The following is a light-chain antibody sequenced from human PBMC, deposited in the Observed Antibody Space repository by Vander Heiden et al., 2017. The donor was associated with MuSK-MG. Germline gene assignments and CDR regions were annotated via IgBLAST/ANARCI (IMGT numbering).Light chain of an antibody. Sequence: ELVLTQSPGHLSLSPGERATLPSRASQSVTSSYLAWYQQKPGQAPRLLIYDAFSRADGIPDKFSGSGSGTDFTLTISRLEPEDCAVYYCQQYGTSSITFGPGTKVDIK. V-gene: IGKV3-20*01. CDR3: QQYGTSSIT. CDR1: QSVTSSY. J-gene: IGKJ3*01. CDR2: DAF.